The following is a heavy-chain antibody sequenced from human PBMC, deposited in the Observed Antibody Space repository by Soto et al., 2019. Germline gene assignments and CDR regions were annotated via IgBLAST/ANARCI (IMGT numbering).Heavy chain of an antibody. CDR1: GYTFTNYG. D-gene: IGHD2-8*01. CDR2: ISGYNGDT. J-gene: IGHJ6*02. Sequence: AAVKVSCKASGYTFTNYGISGVRQAPGQGLEWMGWISGYNGDTNYAQKFQGRVTMTVDTSTTTAFMELTSLTSDDRAVYYCAKNGQPPYYYYGMDVWGQGTTVTVSS. CDR3: AKNGQPPYYYYGMDV. V-gene: IGHV1-18*01.